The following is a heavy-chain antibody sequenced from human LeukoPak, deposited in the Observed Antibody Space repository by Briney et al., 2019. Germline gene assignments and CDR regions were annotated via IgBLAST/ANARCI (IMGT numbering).Heavy chain of an antibody. V-gene: IGHV3-49*04. J-gene: IGHJ6*02. CDR1: GFSVGDHA. CDR2: IRSNAYRGTT. CDR3: SRGPIELWVHNGMDV. Sequence: GGSLRLSCTGSGFSVGDHAMSWVRQAPGQGIEWVGFIRSNAYRGTTEYAASVKGRFTISRDDPNNIAYLQMNSLKTEDTAVYYCSRGPIELWVHNGMDVWGQGTTVTVSS. D-gene: IGHD5-18*01.